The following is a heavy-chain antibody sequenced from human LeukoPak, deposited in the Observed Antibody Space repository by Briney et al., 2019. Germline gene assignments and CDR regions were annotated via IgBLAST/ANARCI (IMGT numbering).Heavy chain of an antibody. J-gene: IGHJ4*02. V-gene: IGHV1-69*05. CDR3: ARGEAVGATSFDY. D-gene: IGHD1-26*01. CDR1: GGTFSSYA. CDR2: IIPIFGTA. Sequence: SVKVSCKASGGTFSSYAISWVRQAPGQGLEWMGGIIPIFGTANYAQKFQGRVTITTDESMSTAYMELSSLRSEDTAVYYCARGEAVGATSFDYWGQGTLVTVSS.